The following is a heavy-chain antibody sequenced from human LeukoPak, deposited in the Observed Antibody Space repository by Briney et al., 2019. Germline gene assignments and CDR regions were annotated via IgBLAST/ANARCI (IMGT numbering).Heavy chain of an antibody. Sequence: GGSLRLSCAASGFTFSSYSMNWVRQAPGKGLEWVSSISSSSSYIYYADSVKGRFTISRDNAKNSLYLQMNSLRAEDTAVYYCARALSRAGKSYYYDSSGYYDAFGIWGQGTMVTVSS. J-gene: IGHJ3*02. D-gene: IGHD3-22*01. CDR3: ARALSRAGKSYYYDSSGYYDAFGI. CDR1: GFTFSSYS. CDR2: ISSSSSYI. V-gene: IGHV3-21*01.